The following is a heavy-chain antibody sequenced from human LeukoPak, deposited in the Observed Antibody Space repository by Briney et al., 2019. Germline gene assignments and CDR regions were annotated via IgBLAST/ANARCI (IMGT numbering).Heavy chain of an antibody. CDR3: ARLPAYYDSSGYYYVGAFDI. V-gene: IGHV4-39*01. D-gene: IGHD3-22*01. Sequence: SETLSLTCTVSGGSISSGGYYWSWIRQPPGKGLEWIGSIYYSGSTYYNPSLKSRVTISVDTSKNQFSLKLSSVTAADTAVYYCARLPAYYDSSGYYYVGAFDIWGQGTMVTVSS. CDR1: GGSISSGGYY. CDR2: IYYSGST. J-gene: IGHJ3*02.